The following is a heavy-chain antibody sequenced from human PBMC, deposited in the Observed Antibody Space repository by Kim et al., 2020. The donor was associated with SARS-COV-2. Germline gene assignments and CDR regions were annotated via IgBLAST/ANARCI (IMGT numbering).Heavy chain of an antibody. D-gene: IGHD4-17*01. V-gene: IGHV3-48*03. Sequence: GGSLRLSCAASGFTFSSYEMNWVRQAPGKGLEWVSYISSSGSTIYYADSVKGRFTISRDNAKNSLYLQMNSLRAEDTAVYYCARRDSLTTVVTYDYWGQGTLVTVSS. CDR3: ARRDSLTTVVTYDY. J-gene: IGHJ4*02. CDR2: ISSSGSTI. CDR1: GFTFSSYE.